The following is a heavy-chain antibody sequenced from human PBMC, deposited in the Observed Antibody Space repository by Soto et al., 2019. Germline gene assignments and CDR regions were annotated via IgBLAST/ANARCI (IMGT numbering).Heavy chain of an antibody. CDR3: AREGTTMVRGVMFNWFDP. Sequence: PGGSLRLSCAASGFTFSSYAMHWVRQAPGKGLEWVAVISYDGSNKYYADSVKGRFTISRDNSKNTLYLQMNSLIAEDTAVYYYAREGTTMVRGVMFNWFDPWGQGTLVTVSS. CDR1: GFTFSSYA. D-gene: IGHD3-10*01. V-gene: IGHV3-30-3*01. CDR2: ISYDGSNK. J-gene: IGHJ5*02.